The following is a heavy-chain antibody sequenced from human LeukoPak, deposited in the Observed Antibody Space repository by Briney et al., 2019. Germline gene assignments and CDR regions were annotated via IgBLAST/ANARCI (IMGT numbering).Heavy chain of an antibody. CDR1: GYTFTGYY. Sequence: GASVKVSCKASGYTFTGYYMHWVRQAPGQGLEWMGWIIPTSGGTHYAQKFQGRVTLTRDTSISTTYMELSTLRSDDTAVYYCARALWFGEPPGDYWGQGTLVAVPS. D-gene: IGHD3-10*01. V-gene: IGHV1-2*02. CDR3: ARALWFGEPPGDY. CDR2: IIPTSGGT. J-gene: IGHJ4*02.